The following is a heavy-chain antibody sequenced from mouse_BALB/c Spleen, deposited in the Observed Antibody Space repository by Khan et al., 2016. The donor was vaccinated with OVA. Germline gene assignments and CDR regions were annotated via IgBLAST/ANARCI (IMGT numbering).Heavy chain of an antibody. CDR1: GYSFTGYI. Sequence: VQLQQSGPELVKPGASMKISCKASGYSFTGYILNWVKQSHGKNLEWIGLINPNNGDHSYNQKFKGKATLTIDKSSSTAYMELLSLTSEDSAVYYCAIGGYGTFAYWGQWTLVTVSA. V-gene: IGHV1-37*01. CDR2: INPNNGDH. D-gene: IGHD2-1*01. J-gene: IGHJ3*01. CDR3: AIGGYGTFAY.